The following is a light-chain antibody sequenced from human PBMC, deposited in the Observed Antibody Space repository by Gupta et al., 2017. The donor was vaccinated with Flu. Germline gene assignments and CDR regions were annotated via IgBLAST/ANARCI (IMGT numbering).Light chain of an antibody. J-gene: IGKJ4*01. CDR2: AAS. Sequence: PSSFSASTGDRVTITCRASQGISSYLAWYQQKPGKAPKLLIYAASTLQSGVPSRFSGSGSGTDFTLTISCLQSEDFATYYCQRYDSYPITFGGGTKVEIK. CDR3: QRYDSYPIT. V-gene: IGKV1-8*01. CDR1: QGISSY.